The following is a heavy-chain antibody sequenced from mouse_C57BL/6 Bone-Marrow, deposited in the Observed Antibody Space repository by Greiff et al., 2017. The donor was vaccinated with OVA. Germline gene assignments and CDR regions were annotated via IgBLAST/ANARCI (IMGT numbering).Heavy chain of an antibody. CDR2: IDPENGDT. D-gene: IGHD2-2*01. V-gene: IGHV14-4*01. CDR3: TTGPMVTTDPSY. CDR1: GFNIKDDY. Sequence: EVQLQQSGAELVRPGASVKLSCTASGFNIKDDYMHWVKQRPEQGLEWIGLIDPENGDTEYASKFQGKATITADTSSNTAYLQLSSLTSEDTAVYYCTTGPMVTTDPSYWGQGTLVTVSA. J-gene: IGHJ3*01.